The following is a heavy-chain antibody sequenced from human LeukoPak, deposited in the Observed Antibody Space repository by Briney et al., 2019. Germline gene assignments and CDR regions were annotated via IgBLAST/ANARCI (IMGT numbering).Heavy chain of an antibody. CDR3: ARGREEQLVYNWFDP. CDR2: ISSSSSYI. V-gene: IGHV3-21*01. D-gene: IGHD6-13*01. CDR1: GFTFSSYS. J-gene: IGHJ5*02. Sequence: GGSLRLSCAASGFTFSSYSMNWVRQAPGKGLEWVSSISSSSSYIYYADSVKGRFTISRDNAKNSLYPQMNSLRAEDTAVYYCARGREEQLVYNWFDPWGQGTLVTVSS.